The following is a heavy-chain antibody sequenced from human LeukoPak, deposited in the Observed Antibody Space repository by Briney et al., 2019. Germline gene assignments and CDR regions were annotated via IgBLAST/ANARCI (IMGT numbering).Heavy chain of an antibody. CDR3: ARDGDDYVWGHFDS. CDR1: GFTFSSYA. D-gene: IGHD3-16*01. V-gene: IGHV3-30-3*01. Sequence: PGGSLRLSCAASGFTFSSYAMSWVRQAPGKGLEWVAVISYDGSNKYYADSVKGRFTISRDNSKNTLYLQMNSLRAEDTAVYYWARDGDDYVWGHFDSWGQGPLVTV. CDR2: ISYDGSNK. J-gene: IGHJ4*02.